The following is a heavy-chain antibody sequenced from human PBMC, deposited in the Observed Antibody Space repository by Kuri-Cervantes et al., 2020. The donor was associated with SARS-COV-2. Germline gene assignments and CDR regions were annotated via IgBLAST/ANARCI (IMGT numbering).Heavy chain of an antibody. J-gene: IGHJ4*02. CDR3: ARAVKRFDY. V-gene: IGHV4-39*07. CDR1: GGSISSSSYY. D-gene: IGHD2/OR15-2a*01. Sequence: SETLSLTCTVSGGSISSSSYYWGWIRQPPGKGLEWIGEINHSGSTNYNPSLKSRVTISVDTSKNQFSLKLSSVTAADTAVYYCARAVKRFDYWGQETLVTVSS. CDR2: INHSGST.